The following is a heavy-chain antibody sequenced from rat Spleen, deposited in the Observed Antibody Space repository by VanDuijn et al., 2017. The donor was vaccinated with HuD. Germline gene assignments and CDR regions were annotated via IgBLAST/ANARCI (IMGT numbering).Heavy chain of an antibody. Sequence: EVQLMESGGGLVQPGRSMKLSCAASGLSFSNYDMAWVRQAPTKGLEWGASISYDVSRTFYRDSVKGRFTISRDNAKSTLYLQMDSLTSEDTATYYCATGPRILRIDWFAYWGQGTLVTVSS. CDR3: ATGPRILRIDWFAY. J-gene: IGHJ3*01. CDR1: GLSFSNYD. D-gene: IGHD1-6*01. CDR2: ISYDVSRT. V-gene: IGHV5-20*01.